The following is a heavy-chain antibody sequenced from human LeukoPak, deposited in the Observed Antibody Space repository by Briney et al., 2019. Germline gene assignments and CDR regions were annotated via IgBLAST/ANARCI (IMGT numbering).Heavy chain of an antibody. CDR3: ARQQNYRKYNWFDP. CDR1: GGSISSYY. D-gene: IGHD1-7*01. Sequence: SETLSLPCTVSGGSISSYYWSWIRQPPGKGLEWIGYIYYSGSTNYNPSLKRRVTISVDTSKNQFSLKLSSVTAADTAVYYCARQQNYRKYNWFDPWGQGTLVTVSS. CDR2: IYYSGST. J-gene: IGHJ5*02. V-gene: IGHV4-59*01.